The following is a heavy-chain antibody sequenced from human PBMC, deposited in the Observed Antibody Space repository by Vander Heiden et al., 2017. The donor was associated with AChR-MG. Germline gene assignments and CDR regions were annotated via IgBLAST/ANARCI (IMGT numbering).Heavy chain of an antibody. D-gene: IGHD3-10*01. CDR3: AKAQGGVRGVKNFDS. Sequence: EVQLLESGGALVQSGGSLRLSCAASGFPLSNSDMSWVRRAPGKGLEWVSALADGGYNTYYTDSVKGRFTISRDMSKNTLYLRMNSLRAEDSAIYYCAKAQGGVRGVKNFDSWGPGTQVTVSS. CDR2: LADGGYNT. V-gene: IGHV3-23*01. J-gene: IGHJ4*02. CDR1: GFPLSNSD.